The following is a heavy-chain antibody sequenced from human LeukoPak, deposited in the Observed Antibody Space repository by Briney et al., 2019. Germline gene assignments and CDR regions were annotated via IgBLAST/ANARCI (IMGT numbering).Heavy chain of an antibody. CDR1: GFTFSSYG. Sequence: QPGGSLRLSCAASGFTFSSYGMPWVRQAPGKGLEWVAVIWYDGSNKYYADSVKGRFTISRDNSKNTLYLQMNSLRAEDTAVYYCARGSIVATISYFDYWGQGTLVTVSS. D-gene: IGHD5-12*01. CDR2: IWYDGSNK. CDR3: ARGSIVATISYFDY. J-gene: IGHJ4*02. V-gene: IGHV3-33*01.